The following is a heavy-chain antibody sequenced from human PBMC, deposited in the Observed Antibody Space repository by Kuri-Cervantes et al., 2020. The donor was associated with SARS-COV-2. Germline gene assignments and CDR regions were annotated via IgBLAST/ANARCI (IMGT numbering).Heavy chain of an antibody. CDR3: ARGGLTYYDFWSGYYTGIGWFDP. D-gene: IGHD3-3*01. CDR2: IYYSGSI. V-gene: IGHV4-59*01. Sequence: SEPLSLTCTVSGGSISSYYWSWIRQPPGKGLEWIGYIYYSGSINYNPSLKSRVTISVDTSKTQFSLKLSSVTAADTAVYYCARGGLTYYDFWSGYYTGIGWFDPWGQGTLVTVSS. J-gene: IGHJ5*02. CDR1: GGSISSYY.